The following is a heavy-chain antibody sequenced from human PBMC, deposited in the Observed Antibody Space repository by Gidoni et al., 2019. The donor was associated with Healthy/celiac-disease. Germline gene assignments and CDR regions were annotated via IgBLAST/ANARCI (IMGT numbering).Heavy chain of an antibody. CDR3: AKDMGYSSSTSDAFDI. Sequence: EVQLVESGGGLVQPGRSLRLSCAASGFTFDDYAMHWVRQAPGKGLEWVSGISWNSGSIGYADSVKGRFTISRDNAKNSLYLQMNSLRAEDTALYYCAKDMGYSSSTSDAFDIWGQGIMVTVSS. CDR2: ISWNSGSI. CDR1: GFTFDDYA. J-gene: IGHJ3*02. D-gene: IGHD6-6*01. V-gene: IGHV3-9*01.